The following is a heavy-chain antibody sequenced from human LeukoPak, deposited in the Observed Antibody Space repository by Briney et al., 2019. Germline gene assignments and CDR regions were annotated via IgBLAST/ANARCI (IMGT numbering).Heavy chain of an antibody. J-gene: IGHJ4*02. V-gene: IGHV3-30*18. CDR3: AKGMVRGVIPDY. Sequence: GGSLRLSCAASGFTFSSYGMHWVRQAPGKGLEWVAVISYDGSNKYYADSVKGRFTISRDNSKNMLYLQMNSLRAEDTAVYYCAKGMVRGVIPDYWGQGTLVTVSS. CDR1: GFTFSSYG. D-gene: IGHD3-10*01. CDR2: ISYDGSNK.